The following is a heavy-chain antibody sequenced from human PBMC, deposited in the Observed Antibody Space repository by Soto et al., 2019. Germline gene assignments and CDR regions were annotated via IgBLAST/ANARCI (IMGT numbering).Heavy chain of an antibody. J-gene: IGHJ4*02. D-gene: IGHD3-10*01. Sequence: QVQLQESGPGLVKPSQTLSLTCTVSGGSISSGGYYWSWIRQHPGKGLEWIGYIYYSGSTYYNPSIKSRVTISVPTTKSHCSLKLRSATAADTAVYYCARGVTLVRGVIHTPHVDYWGQGTLVTVSS. CDR1: GGSISSGGYY. CDR2: IYYSGST. CDR3: ARGVTLVRGVIHTPHVDY. V-gene: IGHV4-31*03.